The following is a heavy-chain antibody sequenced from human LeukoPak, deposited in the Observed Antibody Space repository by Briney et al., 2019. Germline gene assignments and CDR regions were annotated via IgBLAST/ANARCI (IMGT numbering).Heavy chain of an antibody. V-gene: IGHV4-59*01. CDR2: IYYSGST. CDR3: ARVGVTGELYPDYYYYMDV. Sequence: PSETLSRTCTVSGGSISSYYWSWIRQPPGKGLEWIGYIYYSGSTNYNPSLKSRVTISVDTSKNQFSLKLSSVTAADTAVYYCARVGVTGELYPDYYYYMDVWGKGTTVTVSS. CDR1: GGSISSYY. J-gene: IGHJ6*03. D-gene: IGHD1-20*01.